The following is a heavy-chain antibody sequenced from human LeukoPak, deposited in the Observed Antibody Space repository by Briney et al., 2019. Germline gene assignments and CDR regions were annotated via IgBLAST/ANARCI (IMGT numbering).Heavy chain of an antibody. CDR3: ARERQLQIYSVTTYYMDV. J-gene: IGHJ6*03. D-gene: IGHD5/OR15-5a*01. CDR1: GGSISSGSYY. Sequence: KSSETLSLTCTVSGGSISSGSYYWSWIRQPAGKGLEWIGRIYTSGSTNYNPSLKSRVSISVDTSKNQFSLKLSSVTAADTAVYYCARERQLQIYSVTTYYMDVWGKGTTVTVSS. CDR2: IYTSGST. V-gene: IGHV4-61*02.